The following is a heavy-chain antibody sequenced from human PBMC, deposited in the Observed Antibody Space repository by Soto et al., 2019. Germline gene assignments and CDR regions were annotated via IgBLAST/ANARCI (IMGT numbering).Heavy chain of an antibody. CDR3: VQSRCGGDCLEIYSSHASNGLDV. CDR2: LYWDDDQ. D-gene: IGHD2-21*02. Sequence: QVTLKESGPTLVKPTQTLTLTCTVSGLSLRTTGVGVGWVRQPPGKALEWLALLYWDDDQRHSPSLRSRLTLAKDIYEKQVVLTMTNIDTVDTATYYCVQSRCGGDCLEIYSSHASNGLDVWGQGTTVTVSS. CDR1: GLSLRTTGVG. J-gene: IGHJ6*02. V-gene: IGHV2-5*02.